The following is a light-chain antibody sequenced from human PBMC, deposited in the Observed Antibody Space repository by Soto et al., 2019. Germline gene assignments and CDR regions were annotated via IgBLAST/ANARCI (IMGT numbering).Light chain of an antibody. CDR1: SSDVGGYDY. Sequence: QSALTQPASVSGSPRQSITISCTGTSSDVGGYDYVSWYKQHPGKAPKLMIYDVTNRPSGVSNRFSGSKSGNTASLTISGLQAEDEADYYCSSYTSSSTLVIFGGGTKVTVL. J-gene: IGLJ2*01. CDR3: SSYTSSSTLVI. CDR2: DVT. V-gene: IGLV2-14*01.